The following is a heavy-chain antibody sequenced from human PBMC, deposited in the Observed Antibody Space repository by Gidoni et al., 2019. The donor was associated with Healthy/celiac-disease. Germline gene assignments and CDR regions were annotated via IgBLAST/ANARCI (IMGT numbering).Heavy chain of an antibody. Sequence: QLQLQESGPGLVKPSETLSLNCTVSGGSISSSSYYWGWLRPPPGKGLEWIGSIYYSGGTYYNPSLKSRVTISVDTSKNQFSLKLSSVTAADTAVYYCARHAISMGSNMDGYWGQGTLVTVSS. CDR3: ARHAISMGSNMDGY. V-gene: IGHV4-39*01. J-gene: IGHJ4*02. CDR2: IYYSGGT. CDR1: GGSISSSSYY. D-gene: IGHD2-2*02.